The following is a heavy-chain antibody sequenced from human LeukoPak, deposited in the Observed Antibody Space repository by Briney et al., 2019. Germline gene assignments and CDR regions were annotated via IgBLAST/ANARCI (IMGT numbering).Heavy chain of an antibody. V-gene: IGHV1-69*01. CDR1: GGTFSSYA. J-gene: IGHJ6*04. CDR2: IIPIFGTA. D-gene: IGHD3-10*01. Sequence: ASVKVSCKASGGTFSSYAISWVRQAPGQGLEWMGGIIPIFGTANYAQRFQGRVTITADESTSTAYMELSSLRSEDTAVYHCARPDPSMVRGGQSYYYYGMDVWGKGTTVTVSS. CDR3: ARPDPSMVRGGQSYYYYGMDV.